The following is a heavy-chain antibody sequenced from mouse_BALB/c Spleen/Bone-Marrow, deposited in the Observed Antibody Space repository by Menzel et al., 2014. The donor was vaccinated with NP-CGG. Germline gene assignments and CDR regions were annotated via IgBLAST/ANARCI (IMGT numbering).Heavy chain of an antibody. V-gene: IGHV1-7*01. CDR3: ARYGNYGDYFDY. D-gene: IGHD2-1*01. CDR2: INPSTGYT. Sequence: VQLQQSGAELAKPGASVKMSCKASGYTFTSYWMHWVKQRPGQGLEWIGYINPSTGYTEYNQKFKDKATLIADKSSSTAYMQLSSLTSEDSAVYYCARYGNYGDYFDYLGQGTTLTVSS. CDR1: GYTFTSYW. J-gene: IGHJ2*01.